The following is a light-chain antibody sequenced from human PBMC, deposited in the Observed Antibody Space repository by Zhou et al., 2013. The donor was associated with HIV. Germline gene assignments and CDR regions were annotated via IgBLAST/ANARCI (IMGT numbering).Light chain of an antibody. CDR3: MQSLQTPYT. Sequence: DIVMTQSPLSLPVTPGEPASTSCRSSQSLRHRNGNNYLDWFLQKPGQSPQLLIFLGSNRASGVPDRFSGSGSGTDFTLKISRVEAEDVGVYYCMQSLQTPYTFGQGTKLEIK. V-gene: IGKV2-28*01. CDR1: QSLRHRNGNNY. CDR2: LGS. J-gene: IGKJ2*01.